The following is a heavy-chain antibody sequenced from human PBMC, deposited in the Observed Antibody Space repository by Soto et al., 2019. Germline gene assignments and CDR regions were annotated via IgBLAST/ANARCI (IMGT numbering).Heavy chain of an antibody. CDR1: GFTFDTHA. V-gene: IGHV3-23*01. J-gene: IGHJ5*02. D-gene: IGHD3-3*01. CDR3: AMVSAFDFWSGHFVFGWFDA. Sequence: EVRLLESGGGFVRPGGSLRLACSASGFTFDTHAMAWVRQAPGKGLEWVPSISATGFSKYHADSVKGRITISRDNSNIPVYVHMKTLRAEDTAVYNCAMVSAFDFWSGHFVFGWFDAWGQGTEVTVSS. CDR2: ISATGFSK.